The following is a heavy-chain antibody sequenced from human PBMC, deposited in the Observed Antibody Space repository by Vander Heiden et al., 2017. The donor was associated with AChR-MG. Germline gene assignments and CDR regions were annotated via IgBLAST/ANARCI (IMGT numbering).Heavy chain of an antibody. D-gene: IGHD3-9*01. CDR3: ARDQGVYDILTGYYDY. Sequence: QVQPVQSGAEVKKPGASVKVSCKASGYTFTGYYMHWVRQAPGQGLEWMGWINPNSGGTNYAQKFQGRVTMTRDTSISTAYMELSRLRSDDTAVYYCARDQGVYDILTGYYDYWGQGTLVTVSS. J-gene: IGHJ4*02. CDR1: GYTFTGYY. V-gene: IGHV1-2*02. CDR2: INPNSGGT.